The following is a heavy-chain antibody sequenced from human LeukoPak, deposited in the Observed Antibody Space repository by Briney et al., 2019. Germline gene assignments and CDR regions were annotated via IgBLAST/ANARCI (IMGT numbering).Heavy chain of an antibody. CDR1: GGSISSSSYY. J-gene: IGHJ4*02. CDR3: ARVLLGGGNGYFDY. CDR2: TFHSGNM. D-gene: IGHD4-23*01. V-gene: IGHV4-39*07. Sequence: SETLSLTCTVSGGSISSSSYYWGWIRQPPGKGLEWIGVTFHSGNMFYNPSLESRVAISVDTSKNQFSLRLTSVIAADTAAYYCARVLLGGGNGYFDYWGQGTLVTVSS.